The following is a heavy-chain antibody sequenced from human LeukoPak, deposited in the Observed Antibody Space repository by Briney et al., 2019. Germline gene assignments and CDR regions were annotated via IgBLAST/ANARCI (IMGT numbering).Heavy chain of an antibody. CDR2: ISYDGSNK. J-gene: IGHJ4*02. CDR3: ARERRSLTMIVVVITTGPYYFDY. D-gene: IGHD3-22*01. CDR1: GFTFSSYA. Sequence: GGSLRLSCAASGFTFSSYAMHWVRQAPGKGLEWVAVISYDGSNKYYADSVKGRFTISRDNSKNTLYLQMNSLRAEDTAVYYCARERRSLTMIVVVITTGPYYFDYWGQGTLVTASS. V-gene: IGHV3-30-3*01.